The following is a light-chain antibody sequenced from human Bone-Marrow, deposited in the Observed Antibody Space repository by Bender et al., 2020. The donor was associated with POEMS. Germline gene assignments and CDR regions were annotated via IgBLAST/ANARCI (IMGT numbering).Light chain of an antibody. CDR1: SSNIGTNP. J-gene: IGLJ3*02. V-gene: IGLV1-44*01. CDR3: AAWEDSLNGWV. Sequence: QSVLTQPPSASGTPGQRVNISCSGSSSNIGTNPVNWYQQLPGTAPKLLIYINNKRPSGVPDRFSGSKSGTSASLAISGLQSEDEADYYCAAWEDSLNGWVFGGGTKLTVL. CDR2: INN.